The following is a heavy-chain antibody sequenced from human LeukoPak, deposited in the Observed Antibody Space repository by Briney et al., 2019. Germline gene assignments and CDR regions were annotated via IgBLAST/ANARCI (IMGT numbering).Heavy chain of an antibody. D-gene: IGHD2-2*01. CDR3: VRQDVVVITTATYYYGMDV. CDR1: GGSISSYY. CDR2: IYYTGST. Sequence: SETLSLTCTVSGGSISSYYWNWIRQPPGKGLEWIGYIYYTGSTNYRPSLKSRVTISVDTSRNQFSLKLSSVTAADTAVYYCVRQDVVVITTATYYYGMDVWGQGTTVTVSS. V-gene: IGHV4-59*08. J-gene: IGHJ6*02.